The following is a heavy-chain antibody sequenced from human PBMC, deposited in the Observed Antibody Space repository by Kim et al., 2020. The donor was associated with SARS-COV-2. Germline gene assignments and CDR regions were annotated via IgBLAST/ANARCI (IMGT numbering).Heavy chain of an antibody. Sequence: GGSLRLSCAASGFIFSSFGMHWVRQTPGKGLEWVAVISFDGTNKYFADSVKGRFTISRDNSKNTLYLQMNSLRAEDTAVYYCAKDAPYNWNYGQNWYFDLWGRGTLVTVSS. CDR1: GFIFSSFG. J-gene: IGHJ2*01. D-gene: IGHD1-7*01. CDR2: ISFDGTNK. V-gene: IGHV3-30*18. CDR3: AKDAPYNWNYGQNWYFDL.